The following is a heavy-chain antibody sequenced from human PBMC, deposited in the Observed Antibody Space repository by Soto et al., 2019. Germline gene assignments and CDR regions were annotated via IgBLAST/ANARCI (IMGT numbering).Heavy chain of an antibody. V-gene: IGHV3-7*05. Sequence: TGGSLRLSCAASGFTFRSYWMSWVRQAPGKGLEWVANIREDGGEKNYVDSVKGRFTISRDNAENSLYLQMNSLRADDTAVYYCLQDMDVWGQGTTVTVSS. J-gene: IGHJ6*02. CDR1: GFTFRSYW. CDR3: LQDMDV. CDR2: IREDGGEK.